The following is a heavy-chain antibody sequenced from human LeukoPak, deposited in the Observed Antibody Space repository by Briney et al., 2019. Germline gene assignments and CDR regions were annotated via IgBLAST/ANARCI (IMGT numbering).Heavy chain of an antibody. D-gene: IGHD3-3*01. CDR3: ARGPYYDFWSGSGYYYYMDV. V-gene: IGHV1-8*03. CDR1: GYTFTSYD. J-gene: IGHJ6*03. Sequence: VASVKVSCKASGYTFTSYDINWVRQATGQGLEWMGWMNPNSGNTGYAQKFQGRVTITRNTSISTAYMELSSLRSEDTAVYYCARGPYYDFWSGSGYYYYMDVWAKGPRSPSP. CDR2: MNPNSGNT.